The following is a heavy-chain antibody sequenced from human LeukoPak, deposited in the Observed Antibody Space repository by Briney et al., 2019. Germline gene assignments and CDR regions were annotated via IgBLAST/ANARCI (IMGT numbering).Heavy chain of an antibody. J-gene: IGHJ4*02. D-gene: IGHD3-10*01. CDR2: IYTSGST. CDR1: GGSISSYY. V-gene: IGHV4-4*07. CDR3: ARTDYYGSGSYLAY. Sequence: PSETLSLTCTVSGGSISSYYWSWIRQPAGKGLEWIGRIYTSGSTNYNPSLKSRVTMSVDTSKNQFSLKLSSVTAADTAVYYRARTDYYGSGSYLAYWGQGTLVTVSS.